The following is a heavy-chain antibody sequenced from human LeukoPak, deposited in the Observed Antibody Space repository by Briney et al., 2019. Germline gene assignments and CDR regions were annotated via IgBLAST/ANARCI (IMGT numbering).Heavy chain of an antibody. CDR3: ARVGLDYTNDY. Sequence: GASVKVSCKASGYTFTNSAMNWVRQAPGQGLEWMGWINTNTGNPTYAQGFTGRFVLSLDTSVSTAYLQISSLKAEDTAVYYCARVGLDYTNDYWGQGTLVTVSS. D-gene: IGHD2-2*02. V-gene: IGHV7-4-1*02. J-gene: IGHJ4*02. CDR1: GYTFTNSA. CDR2: INTNTGNP.